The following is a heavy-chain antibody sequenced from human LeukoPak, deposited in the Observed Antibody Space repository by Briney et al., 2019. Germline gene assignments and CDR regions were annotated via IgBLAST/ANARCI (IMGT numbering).Heavy chain of an antibody. CDR3: ARVGSLEGFSYFDY. CDR2: IKQDGSEK. D-gene: IGHD3-10*01. CDR1: GFTFSSYW. V-gene: IGHV3-7*04. J-gene: IGHJ4*02. Sequence: GGSLRLSCAASGFTFSSYWMSWVRQAPGKGLEWVANIKQDGSEKYNVDSVKGRFTISRDNAKNSLYLQMNSLRAEDTAVYYCARVGSLEGFSYFDYWGQGTLVTVSS.